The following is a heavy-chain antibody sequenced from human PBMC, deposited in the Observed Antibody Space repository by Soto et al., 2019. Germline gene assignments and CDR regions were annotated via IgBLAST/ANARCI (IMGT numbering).Heavy chain of an antibody. CDR3: ASDLSGRADV. CDR2: MNEDGGTT. J-gene: IGHJ6*02. D-gene: IGHD3-10*01. V-gene: IGHV3-74*01. Sequence: WALRLSSASSVFTFISYWMHWVRQTPGKGLVWVSRMNEDGGTTDYADSVEGRFTISRDNAKNTLYLQMNSLRVEDTAVYYCASDLSGRADVWGQGTTVTVSS. CDR1: VFTFISYW.